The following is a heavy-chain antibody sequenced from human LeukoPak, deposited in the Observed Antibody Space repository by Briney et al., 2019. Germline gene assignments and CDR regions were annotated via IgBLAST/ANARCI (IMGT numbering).Heavy chain of an antibody. CDR1: GFTFSSYG. CDR2: ISYDGSNK. CDR3: AKDRVAAAGVTNYFGY. V-gene: IGHV3-30*18. D-gene: IGHD6-13*01. Sequence: TGGSLRLSCAASGFTFSSYGMHWVRQAPGKGLEWVAVISYDGSNKYYADSVKGRFTISRDNSKNTLYLQMNSLRAEDTAVYYCAKDRVAAAGVTNYFGYWGQGTLVTVSS. J-gene: IGHJ4*02.